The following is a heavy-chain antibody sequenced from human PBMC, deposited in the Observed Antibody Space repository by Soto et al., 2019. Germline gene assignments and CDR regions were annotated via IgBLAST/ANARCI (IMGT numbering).Heavy chain of an antibody. Sequence: QVQLVESGGGVVQPGRSLKLSCVASGFAFRSYGMHWVRQAPGKGLEWVAVISYDGSNKYYADSLKGRFTISRDNSKNTLYLQMNSLRPEDTAMYYCAKEDSLVVVVDYWGQGTLVTVSS. V-gene: IGHV3-30*18. CDR1: GFAFRSYG. D-gene: IGHD2-15*01. J-gene: IGHJ4*02. CDR2: ISYDGSNK. CDR3: AKEDSLVVVVDY.